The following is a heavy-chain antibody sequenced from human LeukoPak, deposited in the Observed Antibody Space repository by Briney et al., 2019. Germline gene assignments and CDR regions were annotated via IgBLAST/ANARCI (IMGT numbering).Heavy chain of an antibody. J-gene: IGHJ4*02. CDR1: GGSISSGDYY. Sequence: SETLSLTCTVSGGSISSGDYYWSWIRQPPGKGLEWIGYIYYSGSTYYNPSLKSRVTISVDTSKNQFSLKLSSVTAADTAVYYCAREVGRGFTVTGRSYYFDYWGQGTLVTVSS. V-gene: IGHV4-30-4*02. CDR2: IYYSGST. D-gene: IGHD4-11*01. CDR3: AREVGRGFTVTGRSYYFDY.